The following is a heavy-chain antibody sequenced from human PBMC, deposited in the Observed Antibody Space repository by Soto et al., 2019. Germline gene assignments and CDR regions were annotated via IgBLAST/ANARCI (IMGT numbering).Heavy chain of an antibody. Sequence: QVQLVESGGGVVQPGRSLRLSCAASGFTFSSYGMHWVRQAPGKGLEWVAVISYDGSNKYYADSVKGRFTISRDNSKNTLYLQMNSLRAEDTAVYYCADLDYWGQGTLVTVSS. J-gene: IGHJ4*02. CDR3: ADLDY. CDR1: GFTFSSYG. V-gene: IGHV3-30*03. CDR2: ISYDGSNK.